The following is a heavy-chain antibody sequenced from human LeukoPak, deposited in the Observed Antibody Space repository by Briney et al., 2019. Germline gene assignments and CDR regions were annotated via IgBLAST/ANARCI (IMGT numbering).Heavy chain of an antibody. Sequence: GGSLRLSCAASGFTFSSYSMNWVRQAPGKGLEWVSYISSSSSTIYYADSVKGRFTISRDNAKNSLYLQMNSLRAEDTAVYYCARERLRYFDWSEGMDVWGQGTTVTVSS. V-gene: IGHV3-48*04. J-gene: IGHJ6*02. CDR1: GFTFSSYS. CDR3: ARERLRYFDWSEGMDV. CDR2: ISSSSSTI. D-gene: IGHD3-9*01.